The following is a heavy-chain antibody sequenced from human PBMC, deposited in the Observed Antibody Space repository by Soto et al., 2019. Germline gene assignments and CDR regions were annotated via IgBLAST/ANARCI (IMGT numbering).Heavy chain of an antibody. Sequence: QVQLQESGPGLVKPSETLSLTCTVSGGSISSYYWSWIRQPPGKGLEWIGYIYYSGSTNYNPSLKSRVTISADTSKNQFSLKLSSVTAADTAVYYCARRSLGDPHGGRDGFDPWGQGTLVTVSS. CDR2: IYYSGST. J-gene: IGHJ5*02. CDR3: ARRSLGDPHGGRDGFDP. D-gene: IGHD2-15*01. CDR1: GGSISSYY. V-gene: IGHV4-59*08.